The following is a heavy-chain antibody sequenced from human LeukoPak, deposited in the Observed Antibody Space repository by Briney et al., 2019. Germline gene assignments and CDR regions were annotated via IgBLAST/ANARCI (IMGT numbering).Heavy chain of an antibody. V-gene: IGHV1-18*01. D-gene: IGHD3-9*01. Sequence: ASVKVSCKASGYTFANYGITWVRQAPGQGLEWMGWISAYNGNTNYGQKFQDRVIMTTDTSATTAYMELRSLKSDDTAVYYCARGVLIQGRGAFDIWGQGSMVTVSS. J-gene: IGHJ3*02. CDR1: GYTFANYG. CDR2: ISAYNGNT. CDR3: ARGVLIQGRGAFDI.